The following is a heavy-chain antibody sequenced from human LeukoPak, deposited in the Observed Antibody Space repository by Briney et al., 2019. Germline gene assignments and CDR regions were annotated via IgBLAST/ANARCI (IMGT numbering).Heavy chain of an antibody. CDR2: ISSNGGST. D-gene: IGHD3-10*01. CDR3: ARDRYYYVSGRLTH. CDR1: GFTFSSYA. J-gene: IGHJ4*02. Sequence: PGGSLRLSCAASGFTFSSYAMHWVRQAPGKGLEYVSAISSNGGSTYFANTVKGRFTISRDNTKNTLYLQIGSLRAVNMSVVYCARDRYYYVSGRLTHWGQGTLVTVSS. V-gene: IGHV3-64*01.